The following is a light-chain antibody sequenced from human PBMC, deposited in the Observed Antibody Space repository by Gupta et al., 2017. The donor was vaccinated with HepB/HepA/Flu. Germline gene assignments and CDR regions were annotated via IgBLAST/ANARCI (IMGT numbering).Light chain of an antibody. CDR2: SAS. Sequence: DIKMTQSPSSLSASVGDRVTITCRASQTISDYLHWYQFKPGKAPKLLIYSASNLQSGVPSRFSGSGSGTDFTLTISSLQSEDFAIYFCQQSCSTPQTFGRGTKVEV. V-gene: IGKV1-39*01. J-gene: IGKJ1*01. CDR3: QQSCSTPQT. CDR1: QTISDY.